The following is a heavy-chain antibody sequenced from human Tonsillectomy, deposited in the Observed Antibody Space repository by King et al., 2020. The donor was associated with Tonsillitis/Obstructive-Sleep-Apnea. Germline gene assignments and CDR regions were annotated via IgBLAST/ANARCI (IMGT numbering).Heavy chain of an antibody. CDR1: GFTFGDYA. CDR3: TRAPIVVRCYYYYMDV. J-gene: IGHJ6*03. Sequence: VQLVESGGGLVQPGRSLRLSCTASGFTFGDYAMSWVRQAPGKGLEWVGFIRSKAYGGTTEHAASVKGRFTISRDDSKSIAYLQMNSLKTEDTAVYYCTRAPIVVRCYYYYMDVWGKGTTVTVSS. V-gene: IGHV3-49*04. D-gene: IGHD2-2*01. CDR2: IRSKAYGGTT.